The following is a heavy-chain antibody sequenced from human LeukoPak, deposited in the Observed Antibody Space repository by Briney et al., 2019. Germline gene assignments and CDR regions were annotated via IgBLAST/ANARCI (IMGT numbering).Heavy chain of an antibody. D-gene: IGHD6-19*01. CDR1: GFTFSSYS. J-gene: IGHJ3*02. CDR3: ARDTTIRLVQADAFDI. Sequence: KSGGSLRLSCAASGFTFSSYSMNWVRQAPGKGLEWVSSISSSSSYIYYADSVKGRFTISRDNAKNSLYLQMNSLRAGDTAVYYCARDTTIRLVQADAFDIWGQGTMVTVSS. CDR2: ISSSSSYI. V-gene: IGHV3-21*01.